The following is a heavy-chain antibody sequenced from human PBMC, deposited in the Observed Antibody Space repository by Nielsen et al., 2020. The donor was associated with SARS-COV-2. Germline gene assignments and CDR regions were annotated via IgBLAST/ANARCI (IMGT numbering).Heavy chain of an antibody. D-gene: IGHD4-17*01. J-gene: IGHJ4*02. CDR1: GFTFSSYG. V-gene: IGHV3-30*18. CDR2: ISYDGSNK. Sequence: GESLKISCAASGFTFSSYGMHWVRQAPGKGLEWVAVISYDGSNKYYADSVKGRFTISRDNSKNTLYLQMNSLRAEDTAVYYCAKDGGVGTVYWGQGTLVTVSS. CDR3: AKDGGVGTVY.